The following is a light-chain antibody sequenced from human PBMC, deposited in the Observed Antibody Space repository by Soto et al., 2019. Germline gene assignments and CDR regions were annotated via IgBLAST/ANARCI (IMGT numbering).Light chain of an antibody. CDR3: QSYDSRLTLRV. Sequence: QSVLTQPPSVSGAPGQRVTISCTGSSSNIGAGYDVHWYQQLPGTAPKLLIYANTNRPSGVPDRFSGSKSGTSASLAITGLQADDEADYCCQSYDSRLTLRVFGTGTKLTVL. V-gene: IGLV1-40*01. CDR2: ANT. J-gene: IGLJ1*01. CDR1: SSNIGAGYD.